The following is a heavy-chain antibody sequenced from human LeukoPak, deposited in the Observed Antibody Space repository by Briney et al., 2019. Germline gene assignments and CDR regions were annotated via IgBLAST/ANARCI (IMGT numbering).Heavy chain of an antibody. CDR1: GYTFTGYY. J-gene: IGHJ3*02. CDR3: ASLGASRAPLDDAFDI. D-gene: IGHD3-16*01. V-gene: IGHV1-2*04. CDR2: INPNSGGT. Sequence: VASVTVSCKASGYTFTGYYMHWVRQAPGQGLEWMGWINPNSGGTNYAQKFQGWVTMTRDTSISTAYMELSRLRSDDTAVYYFASLGASRAPLDDAFDIWGQGTMVTVSS.